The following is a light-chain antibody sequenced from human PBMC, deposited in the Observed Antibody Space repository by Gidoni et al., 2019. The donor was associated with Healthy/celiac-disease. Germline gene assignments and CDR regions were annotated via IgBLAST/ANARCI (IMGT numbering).Light chain of an antibody. CDR2: AAS. CDR1: QGISSY. Sequence: DIQLTQSPSFLSASVGDRVTITCRASQGISSYLAWYQQKPGKAPKLLIYAASTLQSGVPSRFSGSGSGTEFTLTSSSLQPEDFATYYCQQERTFXQXTKVEIK. J-gene: IGKJ1*01. V-gene: IGKV1-9*01. CDR3: QQERT.